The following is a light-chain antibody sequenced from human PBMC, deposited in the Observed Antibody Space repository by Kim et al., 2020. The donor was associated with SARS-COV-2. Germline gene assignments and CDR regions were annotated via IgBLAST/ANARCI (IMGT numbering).Light chain of an antibody. CDR2: DTS. CDR3: QQRRTWPLT. CDR1: QSVSNF. V-gene: IGKV3-11*01. J-gene: IGKJ4*01. Sequence: LSPGERATLSCRANQSVSNFLAWYQQKPGQTPRLLIFDTSTRATGIPARFSGSGSGTDFTLTISSLEPEDFAVYYCQQRRTWPLTFGGGTKVDIK.